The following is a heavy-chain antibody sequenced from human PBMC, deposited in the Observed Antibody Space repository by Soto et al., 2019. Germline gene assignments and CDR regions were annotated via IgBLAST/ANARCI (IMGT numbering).Heavy chain of an antibody. Sequence: GESLKISCKGSGYSFTSYWIGWVRQMPGKGLEWMGIIYPGDSDTRYSPSFQGQVTISADKSISTAYLQWSSLKASDTAMYYCARLSDSSGYYYYYYGMDVWGQGTTVTSP. CDR2: IYPGDSDT. D-gene: IGHD3-22*01. V-gene: IGHV5-51*01. J-gene: IGHJ6*02. CDR1: GYSFTSYW. CDR3: ARLSDSSGYYYYYYGMDV.